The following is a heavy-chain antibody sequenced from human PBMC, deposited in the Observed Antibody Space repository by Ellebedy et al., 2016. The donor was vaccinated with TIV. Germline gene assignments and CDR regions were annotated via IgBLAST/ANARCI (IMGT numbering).Heavy chain of an antibody. CDR3: ARDQGWTGGATTRFDY. CDR1: GFTFSNYW. D-gene: IGHD1-1*01. CDR2: INRDGSSA. Sequence: PGGSLRLSCAASGFTFSNYWIHWVRQAPGKGLVWLSRINRDGSSANYADSVKGRFSISRDNSKNTLYLQMTSLRDEDTAVYYCARDQGWTGGATTRFDYWGQGTLVTVSS. V-gene: IGHV3-74*01. J-gene: IGHJ4*02.